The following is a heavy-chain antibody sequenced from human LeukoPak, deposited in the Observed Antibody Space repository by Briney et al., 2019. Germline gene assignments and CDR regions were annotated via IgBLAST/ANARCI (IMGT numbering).Heavy chain of an antibody. V-gene: IGHV4-4*02. CDR2: IYHSGST. Sequence: PSETLSLTCAVSGGSINSTNWWSWVRQSPGKGLEWIGEIYHSGSTNFNPSLKTRVTISLGKSKKQFSLKLSSVTAADTAVYYCARASHDYGDYSHFDYWGQGTLVTVSS. D-gene: IGHD4-17*01. J-gene: IGHJ4*02. CDR1: GGSINSTNW. CDR3: ARASHDYGDYSHFDY.